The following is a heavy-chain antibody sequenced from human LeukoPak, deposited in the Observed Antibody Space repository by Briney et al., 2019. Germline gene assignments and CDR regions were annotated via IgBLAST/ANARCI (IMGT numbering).Heavy chain of an antibody. V-gene: IGHV3-23*01. CDR1: GFTFSSYA. CDR3: AKHGYCSGGSCYSLVSGY. CDR2: ISGSGGST. D-gene: IGHD2-15*01. J-gene: IGHJ4*02. Sequence: GGSLRLSCAASGFTFSSYAMSWVRQAPGKGLEWVSAISGSGGSTYYADSVKGRFTISRDNSKNTLYLQMNSLRAEDTAVYYCAKHGYCSGGSCYSLVSGYWGQGTLVTVSS.